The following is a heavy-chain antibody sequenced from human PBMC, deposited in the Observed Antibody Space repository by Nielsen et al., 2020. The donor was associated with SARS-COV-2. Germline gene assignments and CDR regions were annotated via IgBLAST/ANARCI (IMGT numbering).Heavy chain of an antibody. CDR3: ARLGYSSGWYDLEYFQH. CDR1: GGSISSYY. CDR2: IYYSGST. D-gene: IGHD6-19*01. Sequence: GSLRLSCTVSGGSISSYYWSWIRQPPGKGLEWIGYIYYSGSTNYNPSLKSRVTISVDTSKNQFSLKLSSVTAADTAVYYCARLGYSSGWYDLEYFQHWGQGTLVTVSS. J-gene: IGHJ1*01. V-gene: IGHV4-59*08.